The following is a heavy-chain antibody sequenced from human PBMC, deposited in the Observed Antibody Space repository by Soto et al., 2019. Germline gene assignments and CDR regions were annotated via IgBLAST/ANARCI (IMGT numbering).Heavy chain of an antibody. Sequence: EVQLVESGGDLVQRGGSLRLSCAASGFPFSSYWMHWVRHTPGKGLDWVARISGDGVTTYYADSVTGRFTVSRDNAKNPLSLQISGLRAEDTAVYYCAREYYGLLTRYYTDYWGQGTLVSVSS. V-gene: IGHV3-74*01. J-gene: IGHJ4*02. D-gene: IGHD3-9*01. CDR3: AREYYGLLTRYYTDY. CDR2: ISGDGVTT. CDR1: GFPFSSYW.